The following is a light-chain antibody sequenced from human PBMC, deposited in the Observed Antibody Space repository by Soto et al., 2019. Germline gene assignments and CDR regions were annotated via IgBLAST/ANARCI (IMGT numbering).Light chain of an antibody. Sequence: QSVLTQPPSASGTPGQRVIISCSGSSSNIGTNTVNWYQLLPGTAPKLLIYNNNRRPSGVPDRFSGSKSGTSASLAISGLQSEDEADYYCAAWDDSLNGGVFGGGTKLTVL. J-gene: IGLJ3*02. V-gene: IGLV1-44*01. CDR1: SSNIGTNT. CDR3: AAWDDSLNGGV. CDR2: NNN.